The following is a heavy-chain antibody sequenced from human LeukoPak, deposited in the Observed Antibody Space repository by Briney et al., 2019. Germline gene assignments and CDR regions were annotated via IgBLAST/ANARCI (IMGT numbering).Heavy chain of an antibody. CDR3: AKAAADWYFDA. J-gene: IGHJ2*01. CDR2: ISWNSGTK. Sequence: PGGSLRLSCVASGFNFNDYAMHWVRQAPGKGLEWVSGISWNSGTKDYADSVKGRFIISRDYAQRSLFLQMNSLATEDTAFYYCAKAAADWYFDAWGRGTLVTVSS. CDR1: GFNFNDYA. V-gene: IGHV3-9*01. D-gene: IGHD6-25*01.